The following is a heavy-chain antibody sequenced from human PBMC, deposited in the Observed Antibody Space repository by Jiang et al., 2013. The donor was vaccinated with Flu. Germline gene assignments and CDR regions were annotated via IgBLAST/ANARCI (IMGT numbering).Heavy chain of an antibody. CDR1: GYRFTGYW. CDR2: IHPADSDT. Sequence: CKGSGYRFTGYWIGWVRQRPGKGLEWMGIIHPADSDTRYSPSFQGQVTISVDKSSNTAYLQWSSLKASDTAIYYCARSYDYSNRYYYYGMDVWGQGDPRSLS. CDR3: ARSYDYSNRYYYYGMDV. J-gene: IGHJ6*02. D-gene: IGHD4-11*01. V-gene: IGHV5-51*01.